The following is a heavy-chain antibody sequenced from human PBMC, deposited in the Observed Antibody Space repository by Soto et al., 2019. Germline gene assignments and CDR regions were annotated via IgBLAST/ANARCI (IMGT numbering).Heavy chain of an antibody. CDR2: IYYSGST. J-gene: IGHJ4*02. V-gene: IGHV4-30-4*01. CDR3: ATSTYYYDSSGYYLDY. CDR1: GGSISSGDYY. Sequence: TLSLTCTVSGGSISSGDYYWSWIRQPPGKGLEWIGYIYYSGSTYYNPSLKSRVTISVDTSKNQFSLKLSSVTAADTAVYYCATSTYYYDSSGYYLDYWGQGTLVTVSS. D-gene: IGHD3-22*01.